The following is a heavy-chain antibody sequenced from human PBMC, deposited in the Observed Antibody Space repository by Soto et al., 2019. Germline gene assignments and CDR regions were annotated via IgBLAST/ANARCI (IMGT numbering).Heavy chain of an antibody. CDR2: ISAYNGNT. Sequence: ASVKVSFKASCYTFTSYGISWVRQAPGQGLEWMGWISAYNGNTNYAQKLQGRVTMTTDTSTSTAYMELRSLRSDDTAVYYCARAPRRSSVVVADNEGYWGQGTLVTVSS. J-gene: IGHJ4*02. CDR3: ARAPRRSSVVVADNEGY. CDR1: CYTFTSYG. D-gene: IGHD2-15*01. V-gene: IGHV1-18*01.